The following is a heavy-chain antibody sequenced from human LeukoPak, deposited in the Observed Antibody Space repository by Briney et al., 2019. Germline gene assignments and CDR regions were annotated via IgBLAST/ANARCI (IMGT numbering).Heavy chain of an antibody. CDR3: ARSAYSSGWYALASN. CDR2: MYTSGTT. CDR1: GASISGFY. D-gene: IGHD6-19*01. V-gene: IGHV4-4*07. J-gene: IGHJ1*01. Sequence: SETLSLTCTVSGASISGFYWNWVRQPAGKGLEWIGRMYTSGTTNYNPSLKSRVTISVDTSKNQFSLKLSSVTAADTAVYYCARSAYSSGWYALASNWGQGTLVTVSS.